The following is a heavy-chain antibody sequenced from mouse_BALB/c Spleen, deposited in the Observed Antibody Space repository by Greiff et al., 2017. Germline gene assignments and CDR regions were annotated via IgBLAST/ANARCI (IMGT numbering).Heavy chain of an antibody. Sequence: EAMLVESGGGLVKPGGSLKLSCAASGFTFSSYAMSWVRQTPEKRLEWVASISSGGSTYYPDSVKGRFTISRDNARNILYLQMSSLRSEDTAMYYCARGGWDYDYAMDYWGQGTSVTVSS. V-gene: IGHV5-6-5*01. J-gene: IGHJ4*01. D-gene: IGHD2-4*01. CDR2: ISSGGST. CDR3: ARGGWDYDYAMDY. CDR1: GFTFSSYA.